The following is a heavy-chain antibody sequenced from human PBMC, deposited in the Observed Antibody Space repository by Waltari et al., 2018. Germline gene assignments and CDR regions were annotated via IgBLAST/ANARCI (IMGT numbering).Heavy chain of an antibody. CDR1: GGSISSGGYY. J-gene: IGHJ4*02. D-gene: IGHD5-18*01. Sequence: QVQLQESGPGLVKPSQTLSLTCTVSGGSISSGGYYWSWIRQHPGKGLEWIGYNQYSGGTYYNPSLKSRVTISVDTSKNQFSLKLSSVTAADTAVYYWARGDGYWQRLDYWGQGTLVTVSS. CDR2: NQYSGGT. V-gene: IGHV4-31*03. CDR3: ARGDGYWQRLDY.